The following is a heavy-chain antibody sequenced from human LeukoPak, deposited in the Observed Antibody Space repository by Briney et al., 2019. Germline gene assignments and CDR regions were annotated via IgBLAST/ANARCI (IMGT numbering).Heavy chain of an antibody. CDR3: AISQGSYYDTSGYLGGDY. CDR2: ISAYSGNT. D-gene: IGHD3-22*01. Sequence: AAVKVSCKASGYTFTNYGIFWVRQAPGQGLEWMGWISAYSGNTNYAQKLQGRVTMTTETSTSTAYMELESLRSDDTAVYYCAISQGSYYDTSGYLGGDYWGQGTLVTVSS. J-gene: IGHJ4*02. V-gene: IGHV1-18*04. CDR1: GYTFTNYG.